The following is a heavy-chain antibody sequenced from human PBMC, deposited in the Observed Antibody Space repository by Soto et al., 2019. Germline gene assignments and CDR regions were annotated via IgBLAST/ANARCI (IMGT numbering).Heavy chain of an antibody. CDR2: ISSSSSTT. V-gene: IGHV3-48*01. D-gene: IGHD4-4*01. J-gene: IGHJ4*02. CDR1: GFTFSSYS. CDR3: ASDAKPEYYNNPNPEVDY. Sequence: GGSLRLSCAASGFTFSSYSMNWVRQAPGKGLEWVSYISSSSSTTYYADSVKGRFTISRDNAKNSLYLQMNSLRAEDTAVYYCASDAKPEYYNNPNPEVDYWGQGTLVTVSS.